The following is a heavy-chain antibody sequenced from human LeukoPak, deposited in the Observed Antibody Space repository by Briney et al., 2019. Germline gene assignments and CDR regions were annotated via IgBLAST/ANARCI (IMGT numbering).Heavy chain of an antibody. J-gene: IGHJ4*02. D-gene: IGHD3-22*01. CDR1: GGSFSSGSYY. CDR2: IYYSGST. CDR3: ARNYDSSGPFGY. V-gene: IGHV4-61*01. Sequence: PSETLSLTCTVSGGSFSSGSYYWSWIRQPPGKGLEWIGYIYYSGSTNYNPSLKSRVTISVDTSKNQFSLKLSSVTAADTAVYYCARNYDSSGPFGYWGQGTLVTVSS.